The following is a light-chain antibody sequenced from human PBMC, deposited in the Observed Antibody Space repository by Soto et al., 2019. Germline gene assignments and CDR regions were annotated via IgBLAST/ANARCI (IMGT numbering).Light chain of an antibody. CDR2: EAS. V-gene: IGKV1-5*03. CDR3: QQYNGYWT. Sequence: DIQMTQSPSTLSASVGDRVTITCRASQSISDSLAWYQQKPGKAPKLLIYEASNLKSGVPSRFSGSGSGTEYTLTFSSLQPDDFASYYCQQYNGYWTFGQGTKVEIK. J-gene: IGKJ1*01. CDR1: QSISDS.